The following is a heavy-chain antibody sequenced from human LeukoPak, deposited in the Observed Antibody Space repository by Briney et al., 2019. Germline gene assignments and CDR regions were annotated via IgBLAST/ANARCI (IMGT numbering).Heavy chain of an antibody. J-gene: IGHJ6*03. CDR2: IYSDNT. CDR3: AKGSGWEASYFYYYMDV. CDR1: GFTVSSNS. Sequence: GGSLRLSCTVSGFTVSSNSMSWVRQAPGKGLEWVSFIYSDNTHYSDSVKGRFTISRDNSKNTLYLQMNSLRAEDTAVYFCAKGSGWEASYFYYYMDVWGKGTTVTISS. V-gene: IGHV3-66*03. D-gene: IGHD1-26*01.